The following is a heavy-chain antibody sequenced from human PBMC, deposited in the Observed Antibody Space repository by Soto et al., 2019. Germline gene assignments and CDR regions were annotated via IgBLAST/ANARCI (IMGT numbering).Heavy chain of an antibody. CDR1: GGTFSSYA. D-gene: IGHD2-2*01. CDR3: ARAGCSSTSCIQALNWFDP. Sequence: GASVKVSCKASGGTFSSYAISWVRQAPGQGLEWMGGIIPIFGTANYAQKFQGRVTITADESTSTAYMELSSLRSEDTAVYYCARAGCSSTSCIQALNWFDPWGQGTLVTVSS. V-gene: IGHV1-69*13. CDR2: IIPIFGTA. J-gene: IGHJ5*02.